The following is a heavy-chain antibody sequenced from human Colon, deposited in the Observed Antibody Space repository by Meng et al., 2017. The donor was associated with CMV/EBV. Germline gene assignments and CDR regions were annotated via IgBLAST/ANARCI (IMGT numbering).Heavy chain of an antibody. CDR2: INPKTGQQ. CDR3: ATGSLVAHSKAY. V-gene: IGHV7-4-1*02. CDR1: GYTCATYN. Sequence: SCKDSGYTCATYNINWVRQAPGQRLEWMGYINPKTGQQTYVQGVTGRFVFSLDTSVSTAYLQISSLKPDDTALYYCATGSLVAHSKAYWGQGTLVTVSS. J-gene: IGHJ4*02. D-gene: IGHD2-15*01.